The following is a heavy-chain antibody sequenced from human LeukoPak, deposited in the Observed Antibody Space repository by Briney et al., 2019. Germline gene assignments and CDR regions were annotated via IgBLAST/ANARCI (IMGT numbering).Heavy chain of an antibody. D-gene: IGHD3-22*01. Sequence: GGSLRLSCAASGFTFSSYGMHWVRQAPGKGLEWVAVISYDGSNKYYADSVKGRFTISRDNSKNTLYLQMNSLRAEDTAVYYCARDNDSSGYYSPPGYWGQGTLVTVSS. CDR3: ARDNDSSGYYSPPGY. J-gene: IGHJ4*02. CDR2: ISYDGSNK. V-gene: IGHV3-30*03. CDR1: GFTFSSYG.